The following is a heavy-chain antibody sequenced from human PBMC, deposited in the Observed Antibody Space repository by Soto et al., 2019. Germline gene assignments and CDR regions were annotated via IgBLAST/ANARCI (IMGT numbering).Heavy chain of an antibody. J-gene: IGHJ3*02. CDR3: ARDGYYGVTNDAFDI. CDR1: GGSISSYY. D-gene: IGHD4-17*01. CDR2: MFYSGST. Sequence: QVQLQESGPGLVKPSETLSLTCSVSGGSISSYYWSWIRQPPGKGLEWIGYMFYSGSTNYNPSLKSRVTTSVDTSKNQFSLKLSSVTAADTAVYYCARDGYYGVTNDAFDIWGQGTMVTVSS. V-gene: IGHV4-59*01.